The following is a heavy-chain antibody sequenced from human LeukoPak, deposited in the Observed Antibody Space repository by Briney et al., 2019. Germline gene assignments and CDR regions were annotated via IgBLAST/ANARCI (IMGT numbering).Heavy chain of an antibody. CDR3: ARRATPTVVRVVRPFDY. CDR2: IYYSDSVST. CDR1: GGSISPYY. Sequence: PSETLPLTCTVSGGSISPYYWSWIRQPPGKGLQWIGYIYYSDSVSTNYNPSLKSRVTISVDTSKNQFSLRLSSVTAADTAVYYCARRATPTVVRVVRPFDYWGQGTLVTVSS. V-gene: IGHV4-59*12. D-gene: IGHD4-23*01. J-gene: IGHJ4*02.